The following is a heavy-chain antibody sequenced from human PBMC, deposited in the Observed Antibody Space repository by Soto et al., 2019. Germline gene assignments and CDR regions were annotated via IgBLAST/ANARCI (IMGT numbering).Heavy chain of an antibody. CDR2: IDPSDSDT. D-gene: IGHD4-17*01. CDR3: ARQGNGAEGFDF. CDR1: GYSFAGYW. V-gene: IGHV5-51*01. Sequence: PGESLKISCKGSGYSFAGYWITWVRQKPGKGLEWMGRIDPSDSDTRYSPSFLGQVTISADKSINTAYLQWSSLKASDTAMYYCARQGNGAEGFDFWGQGALVTVSS. J-gene: IGHJ4*02.